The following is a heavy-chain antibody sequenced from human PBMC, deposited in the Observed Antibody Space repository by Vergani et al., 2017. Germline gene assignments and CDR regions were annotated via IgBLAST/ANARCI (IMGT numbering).Heavy chain of an antibody. CDR1: GFTFTYHG. CDR3: ARQLRTARSGILHAFDI. CDR2: IGNYGGSI. V-gene: IGHV3-64*01. D-gene: IGHD1-1*01. Sequence: EVQLVESGGGLVQPGGSLKLSCATSGFTFTYHGMYWVRQGPGKGLEFVSGIGNYGGSIQYGNSVKGRFIISRDNSKRTVFLQMGSLTTEDTGVYYCARQLRTARSGILHAFDIWGHGTLVTVSS. J-gene: IGHJ3*02.